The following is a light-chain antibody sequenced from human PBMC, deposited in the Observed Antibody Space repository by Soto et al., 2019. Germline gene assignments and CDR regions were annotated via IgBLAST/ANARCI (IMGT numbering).Light chain of an antibody. CDR2: GAS. J-gene: IGKJ5*01. V-gene: IGKV3-20*01. CDR3: QQYGSSPPDT. Sequence: EIVSTQSPGTLSLSPGERATLSCSAIQSVSSSYLAWYQQKPGQAPRLLIYGASSRATGIPDRFSGSGSGTDFTLTISRLEPEDFAVYYCQQYGSSPPDTFGQGTRLEIK. CDR1: QSVSSSY.